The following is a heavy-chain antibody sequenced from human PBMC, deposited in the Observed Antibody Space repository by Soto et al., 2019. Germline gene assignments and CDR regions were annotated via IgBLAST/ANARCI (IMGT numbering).Heavy chain of an antibody. Sequence: PSETLYLTCTVSGGSISSYYWSWIRQPLGKGLEWIGYIYYSGSTNYNPSLKSRVTISVDTSKNQFSLKLSSVTAADTAVYYCARALILTGYYIHDAFDIWGQGTMVT. CDR2: IYYSGST. V-gene: IGHV4-59*01. D-gene: IGHD3-9*01. CDR1: GGSISSYY. J-gene: IGHJ3*02. CDR3: ARALILTGYYIHDAFDI.